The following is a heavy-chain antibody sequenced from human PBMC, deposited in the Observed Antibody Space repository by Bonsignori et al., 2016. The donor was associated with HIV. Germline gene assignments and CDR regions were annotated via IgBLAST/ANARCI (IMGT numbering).Heavy chain of an antibody. Sequence: WVRQAPGQGLEWMGWINPNSGGTNYAQKFQGRVTMTRDTSISTAYMELSRLRSDDTAVYYCARSSDGGSGWWYMDVWGKGTTVTVSS. CDR3: ARSSDGGSGWWYMDV. J-gene: IGHJ6*03. CDR2: INPNSGGT. V-gene: IGHV1-2*02. D-gene: IGHD6-19*01.